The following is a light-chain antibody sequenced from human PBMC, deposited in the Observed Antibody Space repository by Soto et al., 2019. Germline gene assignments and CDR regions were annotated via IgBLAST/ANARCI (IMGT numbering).Light chain of an antibody. CDR3: CSYAGTFTPVV. CDR1: SSNIGGYDY. Sequence: QSALTQPRSVSGSPGQSVTISCTGSSSNIGGYDYVSWFQQHPPKAPKLMIYDVSKRPSGVPNRFTGSKSGNTASLTISGLQAEDEADYYCCSYAGTFTPVVFGGGTKVTVL. J-gene: IGLJ2*01. CDR2: DVS. V-gene: IGLV2-11*01.